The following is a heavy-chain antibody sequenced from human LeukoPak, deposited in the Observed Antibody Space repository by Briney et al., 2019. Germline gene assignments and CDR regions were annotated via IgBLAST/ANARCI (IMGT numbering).Heavy chain of an antibody. V-gene: IGHV4-59*01. CDR1: DDSITMYY. D-gene: IGHD4-11*01. Sequence: SETLSLTCSVSDDSITMYYWTWIRQPPGKGLEWIGYVDHTGSTNFNPSLNGRVSISRDTSKNLFSLRLRSVTAADTAVYFCARGRVSSSTWYSTYYYYFYMDVWGKGTTVTISS. J-gene: IGHJ6*03. CDR3: ARGRVSSSTWYSTYYYYFYMDV. CDR2: VDHTGST.